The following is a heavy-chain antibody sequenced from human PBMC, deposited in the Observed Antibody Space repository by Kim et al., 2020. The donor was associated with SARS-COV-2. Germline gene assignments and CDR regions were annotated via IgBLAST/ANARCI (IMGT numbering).Heavy chain of an antibody. CDR3: ANPRQPDY. Sequence: GGSLRLSCVASGFTFSNYGMTWVRQAPGGGLEWVSGITGSGDITAYADSVKGRFTISRDNSKNTLYLQMSSLRAEDKAIYYCANPRQPDYWGQGTLV. J-gene: IGHJ4*02. CDR2: ITGSGDIT. CDR1: GFTFSNYG. V-gene: IGHV3-23*01. D-gene: IGHD6-13*01.